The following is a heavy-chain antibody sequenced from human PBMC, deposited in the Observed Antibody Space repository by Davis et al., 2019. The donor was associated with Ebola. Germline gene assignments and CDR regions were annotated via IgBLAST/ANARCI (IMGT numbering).Heavy chain of an antibody. CDR3: TTRWITMIVVVEY. CDR1: GFTVSSNY. V-gene: IGHV3-15*01. J-gene: IGHJ4*02. Sequence: GESLKISCAASGFTVSSNYMSWVRQAPGKGLEWVGRIKSKTDGGTTDYAAPVKGRFTISRDDSKNTLYLQMNSLKTEDTAVYYCTTRWITMIVVVEYWGQGTLVTVSS. CDR2: IKSKTDGGTT. D-gene: IGHD3-22*01.